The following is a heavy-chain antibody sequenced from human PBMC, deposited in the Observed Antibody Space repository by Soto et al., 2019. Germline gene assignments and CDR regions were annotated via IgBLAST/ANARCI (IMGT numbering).Heavy chain of an antibody. J-gene: IGHJ1*01. CDR1: GLTFSSYA. CDR2: ISGSGGST. Sequence: GRSLRLSCAASGLTFSSYAMSWVRQAPGKGLEWVSAISGSGGSTYYADSVKGRFTISRDNSKNTLYLQMNSLRAEDTAVYYFFKDARSGRSPHDYWGQRTPVPVSS. V-gene: IGHV3-23*01. D-gene: IGHD6-25*01. CDR3: FKDARSGRSPHDY.